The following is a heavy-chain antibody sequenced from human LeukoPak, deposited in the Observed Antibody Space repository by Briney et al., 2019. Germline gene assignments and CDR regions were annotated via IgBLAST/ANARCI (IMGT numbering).Heavy chain of an antibody. J-gene: IGHJ4*02. V-gene: IGHV1-69*06. CDR3: ARNSLVRGVPPDY. D-gene: IGHD3-10*01. Sequence: SVTVSCKASGGTFSSYAISWVRHAPGHGLEWMGGIIPIFGTANYAQKFQGRVTITADKSTSTAYMELSSLRSEDTAVYYCARNSLVRGVPPDYWGQGTLVTVSS. CDR1: GGTFSSYA. CDR2: IIPIFGTA.